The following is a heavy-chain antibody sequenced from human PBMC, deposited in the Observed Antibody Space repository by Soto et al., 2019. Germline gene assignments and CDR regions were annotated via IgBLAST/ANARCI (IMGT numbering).Heavy chain of an antibody. CDR1: GYTFTGYY. CDR3: ARGEPVLRYFDWFRGAGDYGMDV. D-gene: IGHD3-9*01. J-gene: IGHJ6*02. Sequence: GASVKVSCKASGYTFTGYYMHWVRQAPGQGLEWMGWINPNSGGTNYAQKFQGWVTMTRNTSISTAYMELSRLRSDDTAVYYCARGEPVLRYFDWFRGAGDYGMDVWGQGTTVTVSS. CDR2: INPNSGGT. V-gene: IGHV1-2*04.